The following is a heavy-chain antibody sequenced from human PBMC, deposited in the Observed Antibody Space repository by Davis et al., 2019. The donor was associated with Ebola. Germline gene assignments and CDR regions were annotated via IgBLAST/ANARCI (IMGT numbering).Heavy chain of an antibody. CDR3: ARHVPVLLWFGGNWFDP. CDR1: GGSFSGYY. V-gene: IGHV4-34*01. D-gene: IGHD3-10*01. Sequence: MPSETLSLTCAVYGGSFSGYYWSWIRQPPGKGLEWIGEINHSGSTNYNPSLKSRVTISVDTSKNQFSLKLRSVTAADTAVYYCARHVPVLLWFGGNWFDPWGQGTLVTVSS. J-gene: IGHJ5*02. CDR2: INHSGST.